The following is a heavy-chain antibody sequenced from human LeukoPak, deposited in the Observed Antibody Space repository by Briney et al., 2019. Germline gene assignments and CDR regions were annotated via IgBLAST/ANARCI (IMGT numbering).Heavy chain of an antibody. CDR1: SGSFSGYY. D-gene: IGHD3-22*01. Sequence: SETLSLTCAVSSGSFSGYYWSWIRQPPGKGLEWTGEINHSGYTTYNPSLKSRVTMSVDMSKYQFSLKLSSVTAADTAVYYCARGRNYYENTGYYYYFDYWGQGTPVTVSS. J-gene: IGHJ4*02. V-gene: IGHV4-34*01. CDR3: ARGRNYYENTGYYYYFDY. CDR2: INHSGYT.